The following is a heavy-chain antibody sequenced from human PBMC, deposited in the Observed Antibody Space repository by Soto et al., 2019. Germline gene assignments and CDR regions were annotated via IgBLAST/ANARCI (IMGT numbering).Heavy chain of an antibody. D-gene: IGHD3-22*01. Sequence: PGQSLTPSCVTSAFTFSSLLLISFREAPGQGLEWVANIKQDGSEKYYVDSVKGRFTISRDNAKNSLYLQMNSLRAEDTAVYYCARTAWAYYYDSSGYYYAYYFDYWGQGP. CDR1: AFTFSSLL. CDR2: IKQDGSEK. CDR3: ARTAWAYYYDSSGYYYAYYFDY. J-gene: IGHJ4*02. V-gene: IGHV3-7*05.